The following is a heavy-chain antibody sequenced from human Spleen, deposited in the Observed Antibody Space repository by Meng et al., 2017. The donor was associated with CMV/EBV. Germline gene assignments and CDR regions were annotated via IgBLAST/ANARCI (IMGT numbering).Heavy chain of an antibody. D-gene: IGHD6-19*01. V-gene: IGHV3-30*02. CDR2: SQYDGSNK. CDR1: GFTFSSYA. J-gene: IGHJ3*02. CDR3: AKNNGWFAVDI. Sequence: GESLKISCAASGFTFSSYAMHWVRQAPGKGLEWVSFSQYDGSNKHYADSVKGRFTISRDNSKNTLYLQMYSLRAEDTALYYCAKNNGWFAVDIWGHGTMVTVSS.